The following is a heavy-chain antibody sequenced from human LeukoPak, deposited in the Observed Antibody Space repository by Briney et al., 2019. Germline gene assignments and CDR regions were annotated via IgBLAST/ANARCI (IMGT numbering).Heavy chain of an antibody. J-gene: IGHJ4*02. V-gene: IGHV4-34*01. CDR1: GGSFSGYY. CDR2: INHSGST. CDR3: AGKGNILWFGELFEYYFDY. D-gene: IGHD3-10*01. Sequence: SETLSLTCAVYGGSFSGYYWSWIRQPPGKGLEWIGEINHSGSTNYNPSLKSRVTISVDTSKNQFSLKLSSVTAAGTAVYYCAGKGNILWFGELFEYYFDYWGQGTLVTVSS.